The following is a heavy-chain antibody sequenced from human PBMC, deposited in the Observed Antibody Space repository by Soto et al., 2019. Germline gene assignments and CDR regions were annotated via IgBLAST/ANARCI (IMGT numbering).Heavy chain of an antibody. V-gene: IGHV4-59*01. CDR1: GGSISSYY. Sequence: SETLSLTCTVSGGSISSYYWNWIRQPPGKGLEWIGYIYNSGNTNYNPSLRSRVTISVDTSKNQFSLKLTSVKGRFTISRDNAKNSLYLEMNSLRGEDTAIYYCARLYYLDASVYRPLDFWGQGVLVTVSS. D-gene: IGHD3-22*01. J-gene: IGHJ4*02. CDR3: AKNSLYLEMNSLRGEDTAIYYCARLYYLDASVYRPLDF. CDR2: IYNSGNT.